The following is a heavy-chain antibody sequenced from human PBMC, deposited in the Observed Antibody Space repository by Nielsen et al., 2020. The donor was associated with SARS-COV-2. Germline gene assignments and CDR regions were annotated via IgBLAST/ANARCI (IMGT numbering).Heavy chain of an antibody. CDR3: ARDYWENYGDYKDENWFDP. V-gene: IGHV1-2*06. CDR2: INPNSGGT. CDR1: GYTFTGYY. J-gene: IGHJ5*02. D-gene: IGHD4-17*01. Sequence: ASVKVSCKASGYTFTGYYMHWVRQAPGQGLEWMGRINPNSGGTNYAQKFQGRVTMTRDTSISTAYMELSRLRSDDTAVYYCARDYWENYGDYKDENWFDPWGQGTLVTVSS.